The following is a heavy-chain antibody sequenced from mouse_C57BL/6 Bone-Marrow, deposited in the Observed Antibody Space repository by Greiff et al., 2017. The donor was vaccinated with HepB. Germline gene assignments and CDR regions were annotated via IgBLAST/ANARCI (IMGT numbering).Heavy chain of an antibody. CDR1: GFTFSDYY. V-gene: IGHV5-12*01. Sequence: DVKLVESGGGLVQPGGSLKLSCAASGFTFSDYYMYWVRQTPEKRLEWVAYISNGGGSTYYPDTVKGRFTISRDNAKNTLYLQMSRLKSEDTAMYYCARQGSNHYYYAMDYWGQGTSVTVSS. D-gene: IGHD2-5*01. J-gene: IGHJ4*01. CDR3: ARQGSNHYYYAMDY. CDR2: ISNGGGST.